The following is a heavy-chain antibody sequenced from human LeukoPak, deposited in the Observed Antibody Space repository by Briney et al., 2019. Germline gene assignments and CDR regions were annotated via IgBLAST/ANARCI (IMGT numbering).Heavy chain of an antibody. D-gene: IGHD3-9*01. CDR2: ISSSSSTI. CDR1: GFTFSSYS. V-gene: IGHV3-48*01. J-gene: IGHJ4*02. CDR3: ARHDDIPPGY. Sequence: GGSLRLSCAASGFTFSSYSMNWVRQAPGKGLEWVSYISSSSSTIYYADSVKGRFTISRDNAKNSLYLQMNSLRAEDTAVYYCARHDDIPPGYWGQGTLVTVSS.